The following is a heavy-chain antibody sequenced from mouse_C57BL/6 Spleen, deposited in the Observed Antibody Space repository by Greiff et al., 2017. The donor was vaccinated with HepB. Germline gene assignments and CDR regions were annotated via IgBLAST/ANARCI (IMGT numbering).Heavy chain of an antibody. CDR2: IYPGSGKT. D-gene: IGHD2-1*01. Sequence: VQLLESGPGLVKPAPSVLITCTVSGYTFTDYYINWVRQRPVQGLEWMGWIYPGSGKTKYNAKFKGKATRTVDTSSSPAYIQLSRLTDEDATVYYCARRRGNQGGWFAYWGQGTLVTVSA. CDR3: ARRRGNQGGWFAY. V-gene: IGHV1-84*01. J-gene: IGHJ3*01. CDR1: GYTFTDYY.